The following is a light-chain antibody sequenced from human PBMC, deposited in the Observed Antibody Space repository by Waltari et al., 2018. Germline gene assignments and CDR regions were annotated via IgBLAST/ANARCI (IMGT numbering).Light chain of an antibody. CDR3: QKYGTLPAT. V-gene: IGKV3-20*01. Sequence: DIVLTQSPGTLSVSPGARATLSCRASPSVRRTLAWYQQQPGQAPRLLIYDASTRATGVPDRFSGSGFGTDFSLTISRLEPEDFAVYYCQKYGTLPATFGQGTKVEIK. J-gene: IGKJ1*01. CDR1: PSVRRT. CDR2: DAS.